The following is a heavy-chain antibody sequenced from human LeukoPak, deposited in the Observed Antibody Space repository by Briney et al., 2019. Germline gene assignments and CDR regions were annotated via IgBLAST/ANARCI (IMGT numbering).Heavy chain of an antibody. D-gene: IGHD2-21*02. CDR1: GGSFSGYY. CDR2: INHSGST. CDR3: ASSDSFY. Sequence: SETLSLTCAVYGGSFSGYYWSWIRQPPGKGLEWNGEINHSGSTNYNPSLKSRVTISVDTSKNQFSLKLSSVTAADTAVYYCASSDSFYWGQGTLVTVSS. V-gene: IGHV4-34*01. J-gene: IGHJ4*02.